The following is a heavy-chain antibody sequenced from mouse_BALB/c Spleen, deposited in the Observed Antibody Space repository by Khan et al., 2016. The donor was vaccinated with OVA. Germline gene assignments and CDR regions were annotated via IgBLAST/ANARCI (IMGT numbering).Heavy chain of an antibody. D-gene: IGHD2-10*01. Sequence: QVQLQQSGPELKKSGETVKISCKASGYTFTNYGLNWVKQAPGKGLQWMGWINTNTGEPTYAVDFKGRFAFSLETSASTAYLQINNLKNEDTATXFGARPPYYSYVMVYWGQGTSVTVSS. CDR2: INTNTGEP. V-gene: IGHV9-3-1*01. CDR3: ARPPYYSYVMVY. J-gene: IGHJ4*01. CDR1: GYTFTNYG.